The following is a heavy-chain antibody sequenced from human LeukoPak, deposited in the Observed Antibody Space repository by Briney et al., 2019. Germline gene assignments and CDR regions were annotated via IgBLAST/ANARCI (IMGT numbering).Heavy chain of an antibody. D-gene: IGHD7-27*01. Sequence: GGSLRLSCAASGFTFSNSAMSWVRQAPGKGLEWVSGISPRGGGTYYADSVKGRFTISRDDSKNTLSLQMNSLRVEDTDVYYCGRDLAWGAFDYWGQGTLVTVSS. CDR1: GFTFSNSA. CDR2: ISPRGGGT. CDR3: GRDLAWGAFDY. J-gene: IGHJ4*02. V-gene: IGHV3-23*01.